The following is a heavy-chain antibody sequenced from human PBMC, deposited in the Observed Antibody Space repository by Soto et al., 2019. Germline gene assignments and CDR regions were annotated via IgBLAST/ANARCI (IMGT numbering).Heavy chain of an antibody. CDR2: ISGSGGST. V-gene: IGHV3-23*01. D-gene: IGHD3-9*01. CDR1: GFTFSSYA. CDR3: AKVPMGVLRYFDWPGEIWFDP. Sequence: PGGSLRLSCAASGFTFSSYAMSWVRQAPGKGLEWVSAISGSGGSTYYADSVKGRFTISRDNSKNTLYLQMNSLRAEDTAVYYCAKVPMGVLRYFDWPGEIWFDPWGQGTLVTVSS. J-gene: IGHJ5*02.